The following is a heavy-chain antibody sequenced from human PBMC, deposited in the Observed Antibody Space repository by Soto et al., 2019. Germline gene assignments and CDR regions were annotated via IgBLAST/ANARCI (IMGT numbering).Heavy chain of an antibody. J-gene: IGHJ4*02. V-gene: IGHV5-51*03. CDR1: GYSFTSYW. CDR2: IYPGDSDT. D-gene: IGHD2-8*01. Sequence: EVQLVQFGAEVKKPGESLKISCKGSGYSFTSYWIGWVRQMPGKGLEWMGIIYPGDSDTRYSPSFQGQVTISADKSISTAYLQWSSLKASDTAMYYCARNGGYCTNGVCYTSTYYFDYWGQGTLVTVSS. CDR3: ARNGGYCTNGVCYTSTYYFDY.